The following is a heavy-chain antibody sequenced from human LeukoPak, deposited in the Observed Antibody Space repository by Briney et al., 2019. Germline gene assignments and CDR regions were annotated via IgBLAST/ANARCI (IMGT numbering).Heavy chain of an antibody. D-gene: IGHD2-2*01. Sequence: GGSLRLSCAASGFTFSSYSMNWVRQAPGKGLEWVSSISSSSSYIYYADSVKGRFTISRDNAKNSLYLQMNSLRAEDTAVYYCARDCSSTSCHDAFDIWGQGTMVTVSS. CDR2: ISSSSSYI. V-gene: IGHV3-21*01. J-gene: IGHJ3*02. CDR3: ARDCSSTSCHDAFDI. CDR1: GFTFSSYS.